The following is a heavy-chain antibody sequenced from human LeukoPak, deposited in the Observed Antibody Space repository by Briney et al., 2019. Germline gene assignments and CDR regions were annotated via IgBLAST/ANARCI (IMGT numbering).Heavy chain of an antibody. D-gene: IGHD3-10*01. CDR3: ARVGTYGSGSYLSWLDY. V-gene: IGHV4-39*07. Sequence: SETLSLTCTVSGGSIRSTSHYWGWVRQPPGKGPEWIGSIYYNGATYYNPSLKSLVTLSVDTSKNQFSLKLSSVTAADTAVYYCARVGTYGSGSYLSWLDYWGQGTLVTVSS. CDR2: IYYNGAT. J-gene: IGHJ4*02. CDR1: GGSIRSTSHY.